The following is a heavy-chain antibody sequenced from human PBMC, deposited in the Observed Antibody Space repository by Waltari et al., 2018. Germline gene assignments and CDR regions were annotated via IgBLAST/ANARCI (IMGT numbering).Heavy chain of an antibody. CDR2: INAGNGNT. J-gene: IGHJ4*02. CDR1: GYTFTSYA. D-gene: IGHD3-10*01. CDR3: ARDALLRWFGELSYYFDY. V-gene: IGHV1-3*01. Sequence: VQLVQSGAEVKKPGASVKVSCKASGYTFTSYAMHWVRQAPGQRLEWMGWINAGNGNTKYSEKFQGRVTITRDKSASTAYMELSSLRSEDTAVYYCARDALLRWFGELSYYFDYWGQGTLVTVSS.